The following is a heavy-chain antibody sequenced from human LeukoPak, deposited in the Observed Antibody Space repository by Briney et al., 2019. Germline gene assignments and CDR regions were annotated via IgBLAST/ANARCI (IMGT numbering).Heavy chain of an antibody. V-gene: IGHV3-7*01. CDR2: IKQDGSEK. CDR1: GFTLSSYW. D-gene: IGHD3-3*01. Sequence: GGSLRLSCAASGFTLSSYWMSWVRQAPGKGLEWVANIKQDGSEKYYVDSVKGRFTISRDNAKNSLYLQMNSLRAEDTAVYYCARDKGDFWSGYYLFDYWGQGTLVTVSS. CDR3: ARDKGDFWSGYYLFDY. J-gene: IGHJ4*02.